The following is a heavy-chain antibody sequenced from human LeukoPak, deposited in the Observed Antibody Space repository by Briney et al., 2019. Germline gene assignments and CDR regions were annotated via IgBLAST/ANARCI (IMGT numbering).Heavy chain of an antibody. Sequence: GGSLRLSCAASGFTFSSYAMHWVRQAPGKGLEWVAVISYDGSNKYYADSVKGRFTISRDNSKNTLNLQMNSLRAEDTAVYYCARVGGYYDSNSYYYYYGMDVWGQGTTVTVSS. D-gene: IGHD3-22*01. V-gene: IGHV3-30-3*01. J-gene: IGHJ6*02. CDR3: ARVGGYYDSNSYYYYYGMDV. CDR2: ISYDGSNK. CDR1: GFTFSSYA.